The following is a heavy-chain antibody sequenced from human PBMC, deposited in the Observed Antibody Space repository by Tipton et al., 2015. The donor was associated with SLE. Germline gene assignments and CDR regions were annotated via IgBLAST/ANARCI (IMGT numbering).Heavy chain of an antibody. D-gene: IGHD2-8*01. V-gene: IGHV1-46*01. CDR1: GYTFTSYY. Sequence: QLVQSGAEVKKPGASVKVSCKASGYTFTSYYMHWVRQAPGQGLEWMGIINPSGGSTSYAQKFQGRVTMTRDTSTSTVYMELSGRRSEDAAFYYGGGGDRTNGAFDIWGQGTMVTVSS. CDR2: INPSGGST. J-gene: IGHJ3*02. CDR3: GGGDRTNGAFDI.